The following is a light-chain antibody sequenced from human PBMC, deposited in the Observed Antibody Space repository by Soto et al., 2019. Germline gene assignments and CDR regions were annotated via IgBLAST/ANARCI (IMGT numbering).Light chain of an antibody. CDR1: SSNIGAGYD. J-gene: IGLJ2*01. CDR3: QSYDSSLSGVV. Sequence: QSVLTQPPSVSGAPGQRVTISCTGSSSNIGAGYDVHWYLQLPGTAPKLLIYGNINRPSGVPDRFSVSKSGTSASLAITGLHAEDEADYYCQSYDSSLSGVVFGGGTKLTVL. CDR2: GNI. V-gene: IGLV1-40*01.